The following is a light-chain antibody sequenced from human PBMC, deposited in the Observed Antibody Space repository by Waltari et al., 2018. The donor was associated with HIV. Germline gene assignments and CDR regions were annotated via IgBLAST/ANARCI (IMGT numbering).Light chain of an antibody. Sequence: SSVLTQAPSVSVSSGQTATITCSGDALSKHYANWYQQKPGQAPLMMIFKDSERPPAMPGRFSASSARSTSILTISGGEAEDEGDFYVQSGHNSDWNFGGGTKLAVL. CDR2: KDS. J-gene: IGLJ2*01. CDR3: QSGHNSDWN. CDR1: ALSKHY. V-gene: IGLV3-25*03.